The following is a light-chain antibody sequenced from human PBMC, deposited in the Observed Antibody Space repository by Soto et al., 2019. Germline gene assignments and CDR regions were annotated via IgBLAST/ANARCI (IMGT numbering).Light chain of an antibody. V-gene: IGLV2-8*01. CDR3: SSFTTSSTFV. J-gene: IGLJ1*01. CDR1: SSDVGGYNY. Sequence: QSVLTQPPSASGSFGQSVTISCTGTSSDVGGYNYVSWYQQYPGKAPKLMIYEVSERPSGVPDRFSGSKSGNTASLTISGLQPEDEADYYCSSFTTSSTFVFGTGTKVTVL. CDR2: EVS.